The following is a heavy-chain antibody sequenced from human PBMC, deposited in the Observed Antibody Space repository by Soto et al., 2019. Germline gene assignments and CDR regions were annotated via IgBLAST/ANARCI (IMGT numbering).Heavy chain of an antibody. CDR1: GFSLTTSGVG. CDR2: IYWDDDK. V-gene: IGHV2-5*02. J-gene: IGHJ4*02. D-gene: IGHD3-3*01. CDR3: AHRVLRTVFGLVTTTAIYFDF. Sequence: QITLKESGPTVVNPTETLTLTCTFSGFSLTTSGVGVGWVRQSPGKAPEWLALIYWDDDKRYSTSLKSRLTITKDPSKNQVVLTMANVDPADTATYYCAHRVLRTVFGLVTTTAIYFDFWGQGTPVVVSS.